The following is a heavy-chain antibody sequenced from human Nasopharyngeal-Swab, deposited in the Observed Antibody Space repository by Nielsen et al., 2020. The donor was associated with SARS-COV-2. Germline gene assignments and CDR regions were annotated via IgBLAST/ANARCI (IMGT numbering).Heavy chain of an antibody. CDR1: GFTFSSYA. CDR2: ISGSGGST. CDR3: AKWAKYSSGWATGYY. Sequence: GESLKISCAASGFTFSSYAMSWVRQAPGKGLEWVSAISGSGGSTYYADSVKSRFTISRDDSKNTLYLQMNSLRAEDTAVYYCAKWAKYSSGWATGYYWGQGTLVTVSS. V-gene: IGHV3-23*01. J-gene: IGHJ4*02. D-gene: IGHD6-19*01.